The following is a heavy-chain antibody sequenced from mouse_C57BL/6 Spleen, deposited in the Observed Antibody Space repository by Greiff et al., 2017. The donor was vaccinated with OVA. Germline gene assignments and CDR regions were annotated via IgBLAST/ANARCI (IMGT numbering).Heavy chain of an antibody. J-gene: IGHJ1*03. CDR2: ISNGGGST. D-gene: IGHD1-1*01. CDR3: ARRDYYGSDWYFDV. Sequence: DVHLVESGGGLVQPGGSLKLSCAASGFTFSDYYMYWVRQTPEKRLEWVAYISNGGGSTYYPDTVKGRFTISRDNAKNTLYLQMSRLKSEDTAMYYCARRDYYGSDWYFDVWGTGTTVTVSS. V-gene: IGHV5-12*01. CDR1: GFTFSDYY.